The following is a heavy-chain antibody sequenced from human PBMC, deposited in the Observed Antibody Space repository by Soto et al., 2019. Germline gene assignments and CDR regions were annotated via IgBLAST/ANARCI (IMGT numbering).Heavy chain of an antibody. D-gene: IGHD4-17*01. V-gene: IGHV4-4*07. CDR2: IYSNGRT. CDR1: GGSISNNY. CDR3: ARSYRDSYEH. Sequence: QVQLQESGPRLVKPSETLSLTCNVSGGSISNNYWTWIRQPAGKGLEWIGRIYSNGRTNFNPSLKSRISMSRDTSKNQFSLKLTSVTAADTAVYYCARSYRDSYEHGGQGTLVTVSS. J-gene: IGHJ1*01.